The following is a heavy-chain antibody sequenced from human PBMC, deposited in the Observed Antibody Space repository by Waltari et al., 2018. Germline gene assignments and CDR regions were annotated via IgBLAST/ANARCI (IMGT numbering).Heavy chain of an antibody. Sequence: EVQLLESGGGLVQPGGSLRLSCAASGLTFRHYAMTWVRQAPGKGRGWVSTMSGTVGSTYYADSVKGRFTISRDNSENTLFLQLNSLRAGDTAIYFCARDPGVVGSRSYYFDYWGQGSLVTVSS. V-gene: IGHV3-23*01. J-gene: IGHJ4*02. CDR1: GLTFRHYA. D-gene: IGHD3-10*01. CDR3: ARDPGVVGSRSYYFDY. CDR2: MSGTVGST.